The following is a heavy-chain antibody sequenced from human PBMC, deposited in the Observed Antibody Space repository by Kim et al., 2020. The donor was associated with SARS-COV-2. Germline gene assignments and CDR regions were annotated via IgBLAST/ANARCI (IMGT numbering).Heavy chain of an antibody. CDR2: INHSGSA. V-gene: IGHV4-34*01. CDR1: GGSFSGFR. CDR3: ARYAYTSSSGWFDP. D-gene: IGHD6-6*01. J-gene: IGHJ5*02. Sequence: SETLSLTCAVFGGSFSGFRWSWIRQPPGKGLEWIGEINHSGSANYNPSLKSRVTMSVDTAKSQFSLKLSSVTAADTAVYYCARYAYTSSSGWFDPWGQGILVTVSS.